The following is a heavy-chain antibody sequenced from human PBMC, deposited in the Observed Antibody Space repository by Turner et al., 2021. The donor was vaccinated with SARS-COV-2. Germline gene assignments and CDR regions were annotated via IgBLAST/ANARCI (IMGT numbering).Heavy chain of an antibody. CDR1: GFTFSSYG. Sequence: QVQLVEAGGGVGQPGRSLRPSCAASGFTFSSYGMHWVRQAPGKGPEWVAVIWYDGSNKYYADSVKGRFTISRDNSKNTLYLQMNSRRAEDTAVYYCAREGTAMVQNFDYWGQGTLVTVSS. CDR3: AREGTAMVQNFDY. D-gene: IGHD5-18*01. CDR2: IWYDGSNK. J-gene: IGHJ4*02. V-gene: IGHV3-33*01.